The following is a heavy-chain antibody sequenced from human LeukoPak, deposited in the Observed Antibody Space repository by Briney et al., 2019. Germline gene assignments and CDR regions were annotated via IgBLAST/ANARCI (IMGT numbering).Heavy chain of an antibody. V-gene: IGHV3-7*01. Sequence: PGGSLRLSCAASGFTFSSYWMSWVRQAPGKGLEWVANIKQDGSEKYYVDSVKGRFTISRDNAKNSLYLQMNSLRAEDTAVYYCARELVGADDAFDIWGQGTMVTVSS. J-gene: IGHJ3*02. CDR1: GFTFSSYW. CDR3: ARELVGADDAFDI. CDR2: IKQDGSEK. D-gene: IGHD1-26*01.